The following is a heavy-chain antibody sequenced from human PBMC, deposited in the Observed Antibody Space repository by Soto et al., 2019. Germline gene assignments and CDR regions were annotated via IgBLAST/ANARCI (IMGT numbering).Heavy chain of an antibody. D-gene: IGHD3-22*01. J-gene: IGHJ4*02. Sequence: PGGSLRLSCAASGFTFSSYAMSWVRQAPGKGLEWVSSISSSGSTTYYADSVKGRFTISRDNAKNSLYLQMNSLRDEDTAVYYCARDKGYYDSSGYYYVFGPFDYWGQGTLVTVSS. V-gene: IGHV3-48*02. CDR2: ISSSGSTT. CDR1: GFTFSSYA. CDR3: ARDKGYYDSSGYYYVFGPFDY.